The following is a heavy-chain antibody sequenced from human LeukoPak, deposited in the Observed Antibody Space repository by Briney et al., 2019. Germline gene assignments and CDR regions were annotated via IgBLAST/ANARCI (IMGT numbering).Heavy chain of an antibody. CDR1: GFSFDDYG. CDR3: ARDMRSGYYYEAAFDI. V-gene: IGHV3-20*04. J-gene: IGHJ3*02. Sequence: GGSLRLSCAASGFSFDDYGMSWVRQAPGKGLEWVSNINWNGGSTGYADSVKGRFTISRDNARDSLYLQMNSLRPEDTALYYCARDMRSGYYYEAAFDIWGQGTMVTVSS. D-gene: IGHD3-22*01. CDR2: INWNGGST.